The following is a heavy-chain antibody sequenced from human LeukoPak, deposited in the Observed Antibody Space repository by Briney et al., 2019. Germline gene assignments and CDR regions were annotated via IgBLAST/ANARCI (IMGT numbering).Heavy chain of an antibody. CDR2: INHIGNT. Sequence: PETLSLTCAVYGGSFSGYFWSWIRQPPGKGPEYIGEINHIGNTGYNPSLKSRVTISVDTSKNQFSLNLYSVTAADTAVYYCARKTVTTGVDYWGQGTLVTVSA. J-gene: IGHJ4*02. V-gene: IGHV4-34*01. CDR1: GGSFSGYF. CDR3: ARKTVTTGVDY. D-gene: IGHD4-17*01.